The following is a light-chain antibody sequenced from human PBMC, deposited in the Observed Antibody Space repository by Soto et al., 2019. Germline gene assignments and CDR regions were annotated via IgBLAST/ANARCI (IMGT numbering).Light chain of an antibody. Sequence: DIVMTQSPDSLAVSLGERATINCKSSQSVLYSSNNKNYLAWYQQKPGQPPKLLIYWASTRESGVPDRFSGSGSGPDFPSTITTLQVEVVAFYYCKNYYSPRPFGQGTKVE. CDR3: KNYYSPRP. CDR2: WAS. J-gene: IGKJ1*01. CDR1: QSVLYSSNNKNY. V-gene: IGKV4-1*01.